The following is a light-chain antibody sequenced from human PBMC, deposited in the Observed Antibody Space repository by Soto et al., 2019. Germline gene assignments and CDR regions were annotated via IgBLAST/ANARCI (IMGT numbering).Light chain of an antibody. J-gene: IGKJ5*01. CDR3: QQYNNSPPIT. CDR1: QIVSSN. CDR2: GAS. Sequence: EMVLTQSPGTLSLSPREKAALSCRARQIVSSNLAVYRQKPRQAPRLLIYGASTRATGIPARFSGSGSGTEFTLTISSPQSEDFAVYYCQQYNNSPPITFGQGTRLEIK. V-gene: IGKV3-15*01.